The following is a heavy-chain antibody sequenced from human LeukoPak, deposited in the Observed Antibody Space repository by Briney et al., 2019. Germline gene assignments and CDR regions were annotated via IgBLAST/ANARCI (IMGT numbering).Heavy chain of an antibody. V-gene: IGHV1-8*01. J-gene: IGHJ5*02. CDR1: GYTFTSYD. Sequence: GASVRVSCKASGYTFTSYDINWVRQATGQGLEWMGWMNPNSGNTGYAQKFQGRVTMTRNTSISTAYMELSSLRSEDAAVYYCVRRGRRGNWFDPWGQGTLVTVSS. CDR3: VRRGRRGNWFDP. D-gene: IGHD3-16*01. CDR2: MNPNSGNT.